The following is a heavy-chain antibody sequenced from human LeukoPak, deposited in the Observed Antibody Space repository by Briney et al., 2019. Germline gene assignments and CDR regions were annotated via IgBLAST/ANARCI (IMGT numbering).Heavy chain of an antibody. V-gene: IGHV3-64*01. CDR3: ARGDTSLGGAFDI. CDR2: ISGDGGTT. CDR1: GFDLRSYA. D-gene: IGHD3-16*01. J-gene: IGHJ3*02. Sequence: GGSLRLSCAASGFDLRSYAIHWVRQAPGKGLEHVSAISGDGGTTSYAQSLKGKCTISRDNSKKMAYRQLGGLKTEDMAVYYCARGDTSLGGAFDIWGQGTMVTVSP.